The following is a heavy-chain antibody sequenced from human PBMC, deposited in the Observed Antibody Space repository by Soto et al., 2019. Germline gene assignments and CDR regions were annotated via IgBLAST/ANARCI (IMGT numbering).Heavy chain of an antibody. D-gene: IGHD6-13*01. CDR3: AKDQNIAAAGKRRNAFDI. V-gene: IGHV3-23*01. J-gene: IGHJ3*02. Sequence: GSLRLSCATSGFTFSSYAMSWVRQAPGKGLEWVSAISGSGGSTYYADSVKGRFTISRGNSKNTLYLQMNSLRAEDTAVYYCAKDQNIAAAGKRRNAFDIWGQGTMVTVSS. CDR1: GFTFSSYA. CDR2: ISGSGGST.